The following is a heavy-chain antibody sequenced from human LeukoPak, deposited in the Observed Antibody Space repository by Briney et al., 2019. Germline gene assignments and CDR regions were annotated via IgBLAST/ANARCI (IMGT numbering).Heavy chain of an antibody. D-gene: IGHD3-3*01. J-gene: IGHJ6*03. Sequence: ASVKVSCKASGYTFTGYYMHWVRQAPGQGHEWMGRINPNSGGTNYAQKYQGRVTMTRDTSISTAYMELSRLRSDDTAVYYCARDGTIFGYWNYFMDVWGKGTTVTVSS. CDR3: ARDGTIFGYWNYFMDV. CDR1: GYTFTGYY. V-gene: IGHV1-2*06. CDR2: INPNSGGT.